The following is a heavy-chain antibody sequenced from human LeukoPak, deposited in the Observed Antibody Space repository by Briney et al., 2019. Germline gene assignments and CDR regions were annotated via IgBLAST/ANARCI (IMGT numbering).Heavy chain of an antibody. CDR1: GFTFSDAW. CDR3: ATEYSVFAFDI. J-gene: IGHJ3*02. D-gene: IGHD5-12*01. CDR2: IKRKTAGGTI. Sequence: GGSLRLSCAASGFTFSDAWLSWVRQAPGKGLEWVGRIKRKTAGGTIDYAAPVKGRFTISRDDSKDTLYLQMNSLKTEDTAVYYCATEYSVFAFDIWGQGTMVTVSS. V-gene: IGHV3-15*01.